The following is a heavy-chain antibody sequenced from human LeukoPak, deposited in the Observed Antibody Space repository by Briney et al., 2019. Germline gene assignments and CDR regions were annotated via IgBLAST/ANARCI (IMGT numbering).Heavy chain of an antibody. CDR3: ARGSHVPAAIGWFDP. J-gene: IGHJ5*02. V-gene: IGHV1-69*13. D-gene: IGHD2-2*01. Sequence: SVKVSCKASGGTFSSYAISWVRQAPGEGLEWMGGIIPIFGTANYAQKFQGRVTITADESTSTAYMELSSLRSEDTAVYYCARGSHVPAAIGWFDPWGQGTLVTVSS. CDR2: IIPIFGTA. CDR1: GGTFSSYA.